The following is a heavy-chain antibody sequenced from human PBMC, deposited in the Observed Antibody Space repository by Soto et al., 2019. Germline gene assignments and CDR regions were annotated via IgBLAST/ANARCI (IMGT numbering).Heavy chain of an antibody. Sequence: PSEPLSLTSTVSDGSISSYYWSWIRQPPGKGLEWIGYIYYSGSTNYNPSLKSRVTISVDTSKNQFSLKLSSVTAADTAVYYCARENGDYESFDYWGQGTLVTGSS. CDR3: ARENGDYESFDY. CDR1: DGSISSYY. V-gene: IGHV4-59*01. D-gene: IGHD4-17*01. J-gene: IGHJ4*02. CDR2: IYYSGST.